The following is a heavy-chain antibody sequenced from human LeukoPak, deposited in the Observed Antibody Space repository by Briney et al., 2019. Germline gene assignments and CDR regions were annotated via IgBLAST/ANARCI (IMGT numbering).Heavy chain of an antibody. V-gene: IGHV1-2*02. D-gene: IGHD3-16*02. J-gene: IGHJ4*02. Sequence: ASVKVSCKTSGYTFTGYYIHWVRQAPGQGLEWMGWINPASGGTKFAQKCQGRVTVTRDTSISTAYMDLSSLRSDDTAIYYCAKNSWTSFGGVIHWGQGTLVTVSS. CDR2: INPASGGT. CDR1: GYTFTGYY. CDR3: AKNSWTSFGGVIH.